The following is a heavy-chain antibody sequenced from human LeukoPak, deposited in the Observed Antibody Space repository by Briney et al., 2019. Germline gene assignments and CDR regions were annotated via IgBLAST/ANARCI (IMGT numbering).Heavy chain of an antibody. CDR1: GGSISSYY. D-gene: IGHD3-3*01. CDR2: IYYSGST. J-gene: IGHJ6*02. V-gene: IGHV4-59*01. CDR3: ARSYERYYHYYGMDV. Sequence: SETLSLTCTVSGGSISSYYWSWIRQPPGKGLEWIGYIYYSGSTNYNPSLKSRVTISVDTSKNQFSLKLSSVTAADTAVYYCARSYERYYHYYGMDVWGQGTTVTVSS.